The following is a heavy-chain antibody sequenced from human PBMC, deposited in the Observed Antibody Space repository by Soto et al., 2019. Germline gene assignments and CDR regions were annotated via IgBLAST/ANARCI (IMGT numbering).Heavy chain of an antibody. CDR2: IYSGGST. D-gene: IGHD6-6*01. Sequence: GGSLRLSCAASGFTVSSNYMSWVRQAPGKGLEWVSVIYSGGSTYYADYVKGRFTSSRDNSKNTLYLQMNSLRAEDTAVYYCARAAEKERSIAARPDYYYYYYMDVWGQGTTVTVSS. V-gene: IGHV3-66*01. CDR1: GFTVSSNY. CDR3: ARAAEKERSIAARPDYYYYYYMDV. J-gene: IGHJ6*03.